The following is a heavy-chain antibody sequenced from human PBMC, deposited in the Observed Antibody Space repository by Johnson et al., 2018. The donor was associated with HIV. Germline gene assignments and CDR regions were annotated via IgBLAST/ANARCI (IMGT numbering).Heavy chain of an antibody. CDR1: GFTFSDCA. V-gene: IGHV3-23*04. CDR3: AKGVRGSSCYDAFDI. D-gene: IGHD6-6*01. CDR2: KTVSGDNT. Sequence: MQLVESGGGLVQPRGSLRLSCAASGFTFSDCAMSWVRQGPGKGLEWVSAKTVSGDNTYYADSVKGRFTISRDNSKNTLYLQMSSLRAYDTAVYYCAKGVRGSSCYDAFDIWGQGTMVTVS. J-gene: IGHJ3*02.